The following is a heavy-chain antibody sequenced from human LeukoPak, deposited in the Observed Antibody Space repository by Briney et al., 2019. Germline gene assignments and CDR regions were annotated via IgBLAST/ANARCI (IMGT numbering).Heavy chain of an antibody. Sequence: ASVKVSCKASGYTFTSYGISWVRQAPGQGPEWMGWISAYNGNTNYAQKLQGRVTMTTDTSTSTAYMELRSLRSDDTAVYYCARAEEQWLVRPIQHWGQGTLVTVSS. CDR1: GYTFTSYG. J-gene: IGHJ1*01. D-gene: IGHD6-19*01. CDR3: ARAEEQWLVRPIQH. V-gene: IGHV1-18*01. CDR2: ISAYNGNT.